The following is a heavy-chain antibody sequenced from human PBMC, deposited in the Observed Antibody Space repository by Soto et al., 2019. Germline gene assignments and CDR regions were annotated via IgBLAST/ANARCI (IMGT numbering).Heavy chain of an antibody. J-gene: IGHJ4*02. D-gene: IGHD6-13*01. CDR3: ARELAAAGSFDY. CDR1: GFTFSRYE. CDR2: ISTSGSTI. Sequence: EVQLVESGGDLVQPGGSLRLSCAASGFTFSRYEMKWLRQAPGTGLEWISYISTSGSTIYYVDSVKGRFTISRDNAKNSLYLQMNSLRAEDTAVYYCARELAAAGSFDYWGQGTLVTVSS. V-gene: IGHV3-48*03.